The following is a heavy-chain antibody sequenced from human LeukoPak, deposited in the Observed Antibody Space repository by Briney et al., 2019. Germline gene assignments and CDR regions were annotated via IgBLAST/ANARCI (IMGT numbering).Heavy chain of an antibody. Sequence: GASVNVSCKASGYTFTSYVISWLRQAPGRGRAGMGWISAYNGNTHYAQKLQGRVTMTTDTSTSTAYMELRSLRSDDTAVYYCARDGGYCTNGVCFFDYWGQGTLVTVSS. J-gene: IGHJ4*02. CDR2: ISAYNGNT. CDR3: ARDGGYCTNGVCFFDY. CDR1: GYTFTSYV. V-gene: IGHV1-18*01. D-gene: IGHD2-8*01.